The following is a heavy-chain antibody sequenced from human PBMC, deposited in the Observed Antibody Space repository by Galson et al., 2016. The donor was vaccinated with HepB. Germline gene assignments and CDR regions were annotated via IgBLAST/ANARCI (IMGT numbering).Heavy chain of an antibody. J-gene: IGHJ3*02. D-gene: IGHD6-19*01. CDR1: GFSISIYS. CDR3: AKISRVGFNSGWGGSFDI. Sequence: SLRLSCAASGFSISIYSMNWVLQAPGKGLEWVSAIRGSGTGTSYTDSVKGRFTISRDNSKNTLYLQMNSLRAEDAAVYYCAKISRVGFNSGWGGSFDIWGRGTMVTVSS. CDR2: IRGSGTGT. V-gene: IGHV3-23*01.